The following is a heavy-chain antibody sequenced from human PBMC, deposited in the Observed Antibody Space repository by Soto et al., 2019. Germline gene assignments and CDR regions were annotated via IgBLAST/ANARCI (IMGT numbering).Heavy chain of an antibody. Sequence: EVQLVESGGGLVRPGGSLRLSCAASGFTFSYYWMQWVRQAPGKGLVWVSRIHSDGSSTTYADFVKGRFIISRDNARNSVDLQRISVRVEDPAVYYCARGNRGDFALWGQGTVVTSSS. CDR3: ARGNRGDFAL. CDR2: IHSDGSST. V-gene: IGHV3-74*01. J-gene: IGHJ3*01. D-gene: IGHD7-27*01. CDR1: GFTFSYYW.